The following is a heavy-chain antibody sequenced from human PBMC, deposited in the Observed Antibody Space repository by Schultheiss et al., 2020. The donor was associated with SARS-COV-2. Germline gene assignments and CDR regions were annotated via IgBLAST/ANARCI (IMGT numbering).Heavy chain of an antibody. J-gene: IGHJ4*02. V-gene: IGHV3-30*18. CDR1: GFTFSSYG. CDR3: AKDDSGYDYGDY. CDR2: ISYDGSNK. D-gene: IGHD5-12*01. Sequence: GSLRLSCAASGFTFSSYGMHWVRQAPGKGLEWVAVISYDGSNKYYADSVKGRFTISRDNSKNTLYLQMNNLRDEDTAVYYCAKDDSGYDYGDYWGQGTLVTVSS.